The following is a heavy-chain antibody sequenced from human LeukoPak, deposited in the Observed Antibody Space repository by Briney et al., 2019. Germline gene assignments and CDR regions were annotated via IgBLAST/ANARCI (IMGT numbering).Heavy chain of an antibody. CDR3: AVVGNYVFNY. Sequence: SETLSLTCSVSGGSIGSYPWSWIRQPPGKGLEWIGFLFPNGTTKFNASLRSRDTLSLDTSKKQLSLRLTSVTAADTAVYYCAVVGNYVFNYWGQGTLVTVSS. J-gene: IGHJ4*02. CDR1: GGSIGSYP. CDR2: LFPNGTT. V-gene: IGHV4-59*03. D-gene: IGHD1-7*01.